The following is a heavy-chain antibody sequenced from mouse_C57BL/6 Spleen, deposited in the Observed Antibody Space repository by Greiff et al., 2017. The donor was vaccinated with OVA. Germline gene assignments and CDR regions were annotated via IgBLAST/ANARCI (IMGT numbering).Heavy chain of an antibody. CDR3: ARDGGLRRGYYFDY. V-gene: IGHV1-54*01. CDR1: GYAFTNYL. CDR2: INPGSGGT. J-gene: IGHJ2*01. Sequence: QVQLQQSGAELVRPGTSVKVSCKASGYAFTNYLIEWVKQRPGQGLEWIGVINPGSGGTNYNEKFKGKATLTADKSSSTAYMQLSSLTSEDSAVYFCARDGGLRRGYYFDYWGQGTTLTVSS. D-gene: IGHD2-2*01.